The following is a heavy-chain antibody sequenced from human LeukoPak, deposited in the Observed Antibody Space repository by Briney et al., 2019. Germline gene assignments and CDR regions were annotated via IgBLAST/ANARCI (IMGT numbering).Heavy chain of an antibody. Sequence: GGSLRLSCAASGFTFSSYWMSWVRQAPGKRLEWVANINQDGSEKYYVDSVKGRFIISRDNARNSLFLQMNILTAEDTAIYYCVREGAYSTSSPAGYWCQGTLVSVSS. D-gene: IGHD6-6*01. CDR2: INQDGSEK. CDR1: GFTFSSYW. J-gene: IGHJ4*02. V-gene: IGHV3-7*01. CDR3: VREGAYSTSSPAGY.